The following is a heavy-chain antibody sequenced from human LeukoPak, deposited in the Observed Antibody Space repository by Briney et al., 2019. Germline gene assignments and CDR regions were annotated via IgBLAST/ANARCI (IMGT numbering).Heavy chain of an antibody. D-gene: IGHD6-13*01. CDR3: AKGGWYSSSWYYFDY. Sequence: PGGSLRLSCAASGFTFSSYAMSWVRQAPGKGLEWVSAISGSVGSTYYAASVKGRFTISRDNSKNTLYLQMNSLRDEDTAVYYCAKGGWYSSSWYYFDYWGQGTLVTVSS. CDR1: GFTFSSYA. V-gene: IGHV3-23*01. J-gene: IGHJ4*02. CDR2: ISGSVGST.